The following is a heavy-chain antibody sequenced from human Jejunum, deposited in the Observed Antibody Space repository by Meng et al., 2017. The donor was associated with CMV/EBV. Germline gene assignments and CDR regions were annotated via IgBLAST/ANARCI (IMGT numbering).Heavy chain of an antibody. D-gene: IGHD2-2*02. CDR3: VRLGLRGCDSTGCYTSFYYYGMDV. CDR2: VFPGDSAT. Sequence: GWVRQMPEEGLEWVALVFPGDSATRYSPSFQGQVTISADQSISTAYLQWSSLKASDTAMYFCVRLGLRGCDSTGCYTSFYYYGMDVWGQGTPVTVSS. J-gene: IGHJ6*02. V-gene: IGHV5-51*01.